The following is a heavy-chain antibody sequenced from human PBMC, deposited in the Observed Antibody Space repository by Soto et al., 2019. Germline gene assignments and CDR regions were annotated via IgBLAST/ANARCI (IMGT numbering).Heavy chain of an antibody. Sequence: TSETLSLTCAVSGGSISSGGYSWSWIRQPPGKGLEWIGEINHSGSTNYNPSLKSRITINPDTSNNQFSLHLNSLTPDDTAVYYCARLIGNSWLDSWGQGTLVTVSS. J-gene: IGHJ5*01. CDR3: ARLIGNSWLDS. CDR2: INHSGST. CDR1: GGSISSGGYS. D-gene: IGHD3-16*01. V-gene: IGHV4-30-2*05.